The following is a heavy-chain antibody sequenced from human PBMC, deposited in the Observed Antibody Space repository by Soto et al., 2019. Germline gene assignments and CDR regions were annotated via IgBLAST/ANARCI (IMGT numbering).Heavy chain of an antibody. D-gene: IGHD4-4*01. CDR1: GFTFSSYA. CDR3: AKANRVTPLIKLRSHSYAMDV. CDR2: ISGSGGST. J-gene: IGHJ6*02. Sequence: PGGSLRLSCAASGFTFSSYAMSWVRQAPGKGLEWVSAISGSGGSTYYADSVKGRFTISRDNSKNTLYLQMNSLRAEDTAVYYCAKANRVTPLIKLRSHSYAMDVWGQATTVTVYS. V-gene: IGHV3-23*01.